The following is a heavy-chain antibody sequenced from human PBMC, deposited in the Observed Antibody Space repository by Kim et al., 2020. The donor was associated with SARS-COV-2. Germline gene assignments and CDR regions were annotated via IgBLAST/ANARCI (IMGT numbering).Heavy chain of an antibody. D-gene: IGHD3-3*02. J-gene: IGHJ5*01. CDR3: ARVSTFGPPVTRNWF. CDR1: GFTFNNKTY. CDR2: MYSRSNT. Sequence: GGSLRLSCEASGFTFNNKTYLSWLRPAPGERLWGVAIMYSRSNTQYADSVQGRFTLSRDNSKRTVYLQMNSLRAEDTAVYYCARVSTFGPPVTRNWF. V-gene: IGHV3-53*01.